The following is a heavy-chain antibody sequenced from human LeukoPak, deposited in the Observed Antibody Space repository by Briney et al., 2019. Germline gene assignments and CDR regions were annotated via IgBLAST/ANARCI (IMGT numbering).Heavy chain of an antibody. D-gene: IGHD1-1*01. Sequence: GGSLRLSCAASGFTFSSYAMHWVRQAPGKGLEWVAVISYDGSNKYYADSVKGRFTISRDNSKNTLYLQMNSLRAEDTAVYYCARRKGTYYYYYMDVWGKGTTVTVSS. CDR3: ARRKGTYYYYYMDV. CDR2: ISYDGSNK. J-gene: IGHJ6*03. V-gene: IGHV3-30*04. CDR1: GFTFSSYA.